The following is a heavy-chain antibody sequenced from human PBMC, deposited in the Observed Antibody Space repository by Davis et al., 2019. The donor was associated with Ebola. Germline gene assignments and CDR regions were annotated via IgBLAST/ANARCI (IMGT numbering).Heavy chain of an antibody. V-gene: IGHV4-31*03. CDR2: IHSSGST. CDR1: GGSISSVDYY. CDR3: ARMVRIGGAGIKWFDS. D-gene: IGHD3-16*01. J-gene: IGHJ5*01. Sequence: MPSETLSLTCTVSGGSISSVDYYWSWVRQNPGKGLEWIGYIHSSGSTYYNPSLKSRANTSLDTSKNQFSLKLSSVIAADTAVYYCARMVRIGGAGIKWFDSWGQGTLVTVSS.